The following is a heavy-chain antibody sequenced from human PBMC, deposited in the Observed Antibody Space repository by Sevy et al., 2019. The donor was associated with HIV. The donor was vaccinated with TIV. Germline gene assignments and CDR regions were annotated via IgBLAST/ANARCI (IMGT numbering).Heavy chain of an antibody. CDR1: GFTFSSYG. D-gene: IGHD2-21*02. CDR3: ARDGCGGDCYPQFDY. Sequence: GGYLRLSCAASGFTFSSYGMHWVRQAPGKGLEWVAVIWYDGSNKYYADSVKGRFTISRDNSKNTLYLQMNSLRAEDTAVYYCARDGCGGDCYPQFDYWGQGTLVTVSS. V-gene: IGHV3-33*01. J-gene: IGHJ4*02. CDR2: IWYDGSNK.